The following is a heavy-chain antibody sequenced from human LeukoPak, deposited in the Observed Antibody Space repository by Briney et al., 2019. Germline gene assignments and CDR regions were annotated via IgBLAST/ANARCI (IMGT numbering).Heavy chain of an antibody. V-gene: IGHV3-23*01. J-gene: IGHJ3*02. CDR2: ISGSGGST. D-gene: IGHD3-10*01. CDR3: AKDQADVWFGELLRNTFDI. CDR1: GFTFSSYA. Sequence: GGSLRLSCAASGFTFSSYAMSWVRQAPGKGLEWVSAISGSGGSTYYADSAKGRFTISRDNSKNTLYLQMNSLRAEDTAVYYCAKDQADVWFGELLRNTFDIWGQGTMVTVSS.